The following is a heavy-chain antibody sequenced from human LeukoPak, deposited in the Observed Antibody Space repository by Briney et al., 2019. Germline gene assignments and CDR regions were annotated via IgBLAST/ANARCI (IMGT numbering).Heavy chain of an antibody. CDR3: ALYGDYTKPGAFDV. D-gene: IGHD4-17*01. CDR2: TSYDESDK. J-gene: IGHJ3*01. Sequence: PGGSLRPSCAASGFIFSDYALQWVRQAPGKGLDWVAMTSYDESDKYYADSVKGRFTISRDNSKNTLFLQMNSLRPEDTALYYCALYGDYTKPGAFDVWGRGTMVTVS. V-gene: IGHV3-30-3*01. CDR1: GFIFSDYA.